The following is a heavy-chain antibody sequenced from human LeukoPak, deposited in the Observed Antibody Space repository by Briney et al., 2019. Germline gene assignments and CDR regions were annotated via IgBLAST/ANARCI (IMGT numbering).Heavy chain of an antibody. J-gene: IGHJ4*02. V-gene: IGHV1-69*13. CDR1: GGTFSSYA. D-gene: IGHD3-22*01. Sequence: ASVKVSCKASGGTFSSYAISWVRQAPGQGLEWMGGIIPIFGTANYAQKFQGRVTITADESTSTAYMELSSLRSEDTAVYYCARLLNAMIKGGDYWGQGTLVTVSS. CDR2: IIPIFGTA. CDR3: ARLLNAMIKGGDY.